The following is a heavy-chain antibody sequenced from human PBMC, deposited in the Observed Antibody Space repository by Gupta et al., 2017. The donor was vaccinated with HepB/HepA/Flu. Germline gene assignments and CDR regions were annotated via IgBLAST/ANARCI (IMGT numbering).Heavy chain of an antibody. CDR3: ARDQGGGLYRDGGFDY. D-gene: IGHD3-16*01. Sequence: QVQLVEFAGGVVQPGRSLRVSCAASGFTFSSLAMHWVAQAPGKGLEWVAVISYDGSNKYYADSVKGRFTISRDNSKNTLYLQMNSLRAEDTAVYYCARDQGGGLYRDGGFDYWGQGTLVTVSS. CDR1: GFTFSSLA. CDR2: ISYDGSNK. V-gene: IGHV3-30-3*01. J-gene: IGHJ4*02.